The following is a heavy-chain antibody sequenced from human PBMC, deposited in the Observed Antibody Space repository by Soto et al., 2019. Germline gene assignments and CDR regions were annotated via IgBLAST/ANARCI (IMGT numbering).Heavy chain of an antibody. CDR2: IYYSGST. J-gene: IGHJ4*02. CDR1: GGSISTGGYY. V-gene: IGHV4-31*03. Sequence: QVQLQESGPGLVKPSQTLSLTCTVSGGSISTGGYYWTWIRQHPGKGLEWIGYIYYSGSTYYNPSLKGRVIISVDTSKNQFSLKLSSVTAADTAVYYCARGLSVTLFDNWGQGTLVTVSS. CDR3: ARGLSVTLFDN. D-gene: IGHD4-17*01.